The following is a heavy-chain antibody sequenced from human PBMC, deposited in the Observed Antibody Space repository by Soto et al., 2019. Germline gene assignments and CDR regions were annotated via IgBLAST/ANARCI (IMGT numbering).Heavy chain of an antibody. J-gene: IGHJ4*02. CDR3: ARDMPYCSSGSCYSAAPMY. CDR2: ISHDGSNK. V-gene: IGHV3-30-3*01. CDR1: GVSFGNYA. Sequence: PGGSLRLSSAASGVSFGNYAMHWVRQAPGKGLEWVAVISHDGSNKYYADSVKGRFPISRDNSKDTLYLQMNTLRTEDTAVYSCARDMPYCSSGSCYSAAPMYWGQGTLVTVSS. D-gene: IGHD2-15*01.